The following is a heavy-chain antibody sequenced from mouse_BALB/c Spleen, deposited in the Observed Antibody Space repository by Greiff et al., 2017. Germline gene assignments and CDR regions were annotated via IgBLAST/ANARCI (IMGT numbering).Heavy chain of an antibody. V-gene: IGHV3-2*02. CDR2: ISYSGST. Sequence: EVQGVESGPGLVKPSQSLSLTCTVTGYSITSDYAWNWIRQFPGNKLEWMGYISYSGSTSYNPSLKSRISITRDTSKNQFFLQLNSVTTEDTATYYCAREATYWYFDVWGAGTTVTVSS. J-gene: IGHJ1*01. CDR1: GYSITSDYA. CDR3: AREATYWYFDV. D-gene: IGHD3-2*02.